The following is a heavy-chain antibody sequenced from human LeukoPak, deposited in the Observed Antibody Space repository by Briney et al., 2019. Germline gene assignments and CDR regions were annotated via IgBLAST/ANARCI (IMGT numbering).Heavy chain of an antibody. V-gene: IGHV3-23*01. CDR3: AKDAEVASFDY. CDR1: GFTFSSYA. Sequence: GGSLRLSCAASGFTFSSYAMGWVRQAPGKGLEWASATRGGRRSTYYAAPVTGRITLSTENPKNALYLQMNSLRAEDTAVYYCAKDAEVASFDYWGQGALVTVSS. CDR2: TRGGRRST. J-gene: IGHJ4*02. D-gene: IGHD2-15*01.